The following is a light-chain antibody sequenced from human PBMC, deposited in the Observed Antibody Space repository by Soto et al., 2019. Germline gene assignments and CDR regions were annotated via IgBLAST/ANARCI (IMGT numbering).Light chain of an antibody. CDR1: QNINTR. J-gene: IGKJ1*01. Sequence: DIQMTQSPSTLSASVGDRVTITFRASQNINTRLAWYQQKPGKAPKLLIYKASSLESGVPSRFSGSGSGTEFTLTITSLQPDDFATYYCQQYNTYWTFGQGTKVDIK. CDR3: QQYNTYWT. V-gene: IGKV1-5*03. CDR2: KAS.